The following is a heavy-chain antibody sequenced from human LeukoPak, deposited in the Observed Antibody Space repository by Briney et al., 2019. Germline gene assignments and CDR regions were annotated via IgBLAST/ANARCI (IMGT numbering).Heavy chain of an antibody. J-gene: IGHJ4*02. D-gene: IGHD3-22*01. CDR3: ARVRVKAFYDSGGYSED. CDR1: GFTFSSYG. V-gene: IGHV3-21*01. Sequence: GGSLRLSCAASGFTFSSYGMNWVRQAPGKGLEWVSSISSNSSYIDYADSVKGRFTISRDSAKNSLYLQINSLRAEDTAVYYCARVRVKAFYDSGGYSEDWGQGTLVTVPS. CDR2: ISSNSSYI.